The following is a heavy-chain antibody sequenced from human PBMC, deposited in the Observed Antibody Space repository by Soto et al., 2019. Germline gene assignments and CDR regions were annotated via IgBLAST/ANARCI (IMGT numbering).Heavy chain of an antibody. V-gene: IGHV3-23*01. CDR2: ISGSGGST. CDR3: PNYGDSAVVAYVDY. D-gene: IGHD2-15*01. J-gene: IGHJ4*02. Sequence: EVQLLESGGGLVQPGGSLRLSCAASGFTFSNYAMNWVRQAPGKGLEWVSGISGSGGSTYYADSVKGRFTISRDNSKNTLYLQMNSLRAEDTAVYYCPNYGDSAVVAYVDYWGQGSLVTVSS. CDR1: GFTFSNYA.